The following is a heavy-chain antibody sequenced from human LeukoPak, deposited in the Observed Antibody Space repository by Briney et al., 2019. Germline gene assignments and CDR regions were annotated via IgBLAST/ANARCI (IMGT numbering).Heavy chain of an antibody. V-gene: IGHV1-46*01. CDR1: GYTFTSYY. CDR2: INPSGGST. D-gene: IGHD6-6*01. J-gene: IGHJ5*02. CDR3: ARDPLRGLSSSSLPAWFDP. Sequence: ASVKVPCKASGYTFTSYYMHWVRQAPGQGLEWMGIINPSGGSTSYAQKFQGRVTMTTDTSTSTAYMELRSLRSDDTAVYYCARDPLRGLSSSSLPAWFDPWGQGTLVTVSS.